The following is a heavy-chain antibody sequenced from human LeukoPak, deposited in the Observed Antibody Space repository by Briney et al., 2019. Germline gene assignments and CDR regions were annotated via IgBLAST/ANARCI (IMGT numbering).Heavy chain of an antibody. D-gene: IGHD5-18*01. Sequence: SQTLPHTCAISGDSVSSKNAAWNWIRQSPSRGLEWLGRTYYRSKWYNEYAVSVKSRVTINPDTSKNQFSLQLNSMTPEDTAVYYCARTAMRVVDSWGQGTLVTVSS. CDR3: ARTAMRVVDS. J-gene: IGHJ4*02. CDR2: TYYRSKWYN. V-gene: IGHV6-1*01. CDR1: GDSVSSKNAA.